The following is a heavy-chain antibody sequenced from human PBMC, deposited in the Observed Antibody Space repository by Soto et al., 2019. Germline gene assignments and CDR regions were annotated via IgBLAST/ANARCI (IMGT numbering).Heavy chain of an antibody. V-gene: IGHV4-31*03. J-gene: IGHJ4*02. CDR1: GGSISSGGYY. D-gene: IGHD6-13*01. Sequence: PSETLSLTCTVSGGSISSGGYYWSWIRQHPGKGLEWIGYIYYSGSTYYNPSLKSRVTISVDTSKNQFSLKLSSVTAADTAVYYCARLSTWSNFDYWGQGILVTVSS. CDR2: IYYSGST. CDR3: ARLSTWSNFDY.